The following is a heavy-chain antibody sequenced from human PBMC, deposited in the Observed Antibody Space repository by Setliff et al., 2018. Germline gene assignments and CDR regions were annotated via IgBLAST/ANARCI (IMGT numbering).Heavy chain of an antibody. CDR2: IRSSNSYT. Sequence: GGSLRLSCGASGVTYNNDWVSWVRQAPGKGLEWVSYIRSSNSYTNYADSVKGRFTISRDNAKNSLYLQMNSLRAEDTAVYYCARENYYVSSGYYYGVDYWGQGTLVTVSS. D-gene: IGHD3-22*01. CDR3: ARENYYVSSGYYYGVDY. J-gene: IGHJ4*02. V-gene: IGHV3-11*05. CDR1: GVTYNNDW.